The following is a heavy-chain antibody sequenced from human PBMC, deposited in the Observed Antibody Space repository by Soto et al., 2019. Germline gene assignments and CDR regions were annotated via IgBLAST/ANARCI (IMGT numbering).Heavy chain of an antibody. CDR1: GGSISSGDYY. V-gene: IGHV4-30-4*01. Sequence: QVQLQESGPGLVKPSQTLSLTCTVSGGSISSGDYYWSWIRQPPGKGLEWIGYIYYSGSTYYNPSLKSRVTISVDTSKNQFSLKLSSVTAADTAVYYCARVGILTVYYHRNFDYWGQGTLVTVSS. CDR3: ARVGILTVYYHRNFDY. CDR2: IYYSGST. D-gene: IGHD3-9*01. J-gene: IGHJ4*02.